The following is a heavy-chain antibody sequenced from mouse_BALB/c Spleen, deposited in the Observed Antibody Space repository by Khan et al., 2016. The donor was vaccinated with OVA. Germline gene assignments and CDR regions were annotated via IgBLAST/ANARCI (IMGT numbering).Heavy chain of an antibody. D-gene: IGHD1-1*01. Sequence: QVQLQQSGPELVKPGALVKISCKASGYTFTAYDLNWVKQRPGQGLEWIGWIYPGDGDTRYNENFKDKATLTADKSSNTAYMQLSSLTSEDSAVYVGAREGVRGVAMDYWGQGTSVSVSA. CDR2: IYPGDGDT. CDR1: GYTFTAYD. CDR3: AREGVRGVAMDY. J-gene: IGHJ4*01. V-gene: IGHV1S56*01.